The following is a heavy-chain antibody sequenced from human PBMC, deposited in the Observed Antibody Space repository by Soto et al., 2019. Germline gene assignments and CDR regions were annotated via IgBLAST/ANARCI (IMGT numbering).Heavy chain of an antibody. CDR1: GGTIDDSY. CDR2: VHHSGRT. V-gene: IGHV4-59*12. J-gene: IGHJ6*03. CDR3: SGMRCLAEGHYMDV. Sequence: QVELQESGPGLVQASETLSLTCTVSGGTIDDSYWTWVRHVPGRGLEWICFVHHSGRTSYNPSLESLITISFDKSNTQFSLRLISMTAADTAVYFYSGMRCLAEGHYMDVWGKGPTVTVSS. D-gene: IGHD4-17*01.